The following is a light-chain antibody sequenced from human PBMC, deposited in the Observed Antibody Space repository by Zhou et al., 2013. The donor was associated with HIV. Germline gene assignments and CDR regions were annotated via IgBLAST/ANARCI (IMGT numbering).Light chain of an antibody. Sequence: DIQMTQSPSTLSASVGDRVSITCRASQTISDWLAWYQQKPGKAPKLLIHKASTLENGVPSRFSGSGSGTEFTLTISSLEPEDFAVYYCQQYNNWPPITFGQGTRLEIK. CDR3: QQYNNWPPIT. V-gene: IGKV1-5*03. CDR1: QTISDW. CDR2: KAS. J-gene: IGKJ5*01.